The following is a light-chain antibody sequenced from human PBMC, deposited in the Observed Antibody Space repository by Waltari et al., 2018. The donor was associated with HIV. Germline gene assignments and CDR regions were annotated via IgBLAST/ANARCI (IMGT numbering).Light chain of an antibody. Sequence: QSALTQPASVSGSPGPSITISCTGTSSDVGGYNYVSWYQQHPGKAPKLMIYDVSKRPSGVSDRFSGSKSGNTASLTISGLQAEDEADYYCSSYTVTSTYVFGTGTKVTVL. J-gene: IGLJ1*01. CDR1: SSDVGGYNY. V-gene: IGLV2-14*01. CDR3: SSYTVTSTYV. CDR2: DVS.